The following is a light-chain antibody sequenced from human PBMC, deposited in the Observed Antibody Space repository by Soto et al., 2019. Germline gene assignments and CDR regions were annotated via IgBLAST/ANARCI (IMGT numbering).Light chain of an antibody. CDR3: QQYGSSGT. J-gene: IGKJ1*01. V-gene: IGKV3-20*01. Sequence: EIVLTQSPGTLSLSPGERATLSCRASQSVSNNYLAWYQQKPGQAPRLLICGASNRATGIPDRFSGSRSGTDFTLTISRLEPEDFAVYYCQQYGSSGTFGQGTKVDI. CDR1: QSVSNNY. CDR2: GAS.